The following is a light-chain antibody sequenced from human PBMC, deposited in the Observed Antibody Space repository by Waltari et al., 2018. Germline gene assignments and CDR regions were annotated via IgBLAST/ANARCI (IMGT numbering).Light chain of an antibody. CDR1: SSNIGGNY. V-gene: IGLV1-47*01. J-gene: IGLJ1*01. CDR3: AAWDDSLSNFV. CDR2: KSN. Sequence: QSVLTQPPSASGTPGQKVTISCSGSSSNIGGNYVYWYQQLPGTAPKLLTYKSNPRPSGVPDRFSGSKSGTSASLAISGLRSEDEGHYYCAAWDDSLSNFVFGTGTKVTVL.